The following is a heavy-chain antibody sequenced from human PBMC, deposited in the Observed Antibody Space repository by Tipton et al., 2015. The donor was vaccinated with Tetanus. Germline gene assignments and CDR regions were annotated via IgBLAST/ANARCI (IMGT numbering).Heavy chain of an antibody. D-gene: IGHD2-15*01. CDR3: ARPPLEYCGGGNCFAWFDC. V-gene: IGHV4-39*01. Sequence: TLSLTCTVSGGSIRSSSYYWGWIRQPPGKGLEWIGTIYSGGSTYYNPSLKSRVTISVDTSKNQFSLKLSSVTAADTAVYYCARPPLEYCGGGNCFAWFDCWGQGALVTVSS. CDR2: IYSGGST. J-gene: IGHJ4*02. CDR1: GGSIRSSSYY.